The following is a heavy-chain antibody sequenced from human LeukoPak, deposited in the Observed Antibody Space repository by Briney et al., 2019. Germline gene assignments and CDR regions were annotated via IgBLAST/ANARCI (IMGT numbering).Heavy chain of an antibody. Sequence: SETLSLTCTVSGGSISNYYWSWIRQPPGKGLEWIGYIYYSGSTNYNPSLKSRVTISVDTSKNQFSLKLSSVTAADTAVYYCARVETVLWFGELDHPMNWFDPWGQGTLVTVSS. CDR2: IYYSGST. J-gene: IGHJ5*02. CDR3: ARVETVLWFGELDHPMNWFDP. CDR1: GGSISNYY. D-gene: IGHD3-10*01. V-gene: IGHV4-59*01.